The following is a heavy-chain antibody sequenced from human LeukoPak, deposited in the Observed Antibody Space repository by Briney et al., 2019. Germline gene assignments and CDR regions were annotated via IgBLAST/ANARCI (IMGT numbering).Heavy chain of an antibody. V-gene: IGHV3-53*01. J-gene: IGHJ5*02. D-gene: IGHD6-13*01. CDR2: MYSRGDT. Sequence: TGGSLRLSCAASGLTVSDNYMSWVRQAPGKGLEWVSVMYSRGDTYYANSVKGRFTFSRDISKNTLYLQMNGLRTEDTAMYYCARDAPQVPAAGVLASWGQGTLVIVSS. CDR1: GLTVSDNY. CDR3: ARDAPQVPAAGVLAS.